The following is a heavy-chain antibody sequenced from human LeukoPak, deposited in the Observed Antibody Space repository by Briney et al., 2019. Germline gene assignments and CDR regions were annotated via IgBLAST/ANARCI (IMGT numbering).Heavy chain of an antibody. CDR2: IIPILGIA. Sequence: GASVKVSCKASGGTFSSYAISWVRQAPGQGLEWMGRIIPILGIANYAQKFQGRVTMTRDTSISTAYMELSRLRSDDTAVYYCARGIAVAVFDYWGQGTLVTVSS. J-gene: IGHJ4*02. D-gene: IGHD6-19*01. CDR1: GGTFSSYA. CDR3: ARGIAVAVFDY. V-gene: IGHV1-69*04.